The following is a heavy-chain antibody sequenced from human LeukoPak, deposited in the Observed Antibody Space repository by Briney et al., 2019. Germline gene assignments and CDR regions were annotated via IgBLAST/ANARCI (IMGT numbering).Heavy chain of an antibody. CDR2: ISGGGGRT. CDR3: AKDNCSSTSCYADYYYGMDV. J-gene: IGHJ6*02. V-gene: IGHV3-43*02. Sequence: GGSLRLSCAASGFTFDNYAMNWVRQAPGKGLEWVSLISGGGGRTYYADSVKGRFTISRDISKNSLYLQMNSLRTEDTAVYYCAKDNCSSTSCYADYYYGMDVWGQGTTVTVSS. CDR1: GFTFDNYA. D-gene: IGHD2-2*01.